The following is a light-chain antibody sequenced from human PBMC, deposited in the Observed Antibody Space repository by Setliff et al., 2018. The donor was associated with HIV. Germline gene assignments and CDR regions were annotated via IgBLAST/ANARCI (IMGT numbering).Light chain of an antibody. CDR2: EVS. V-gene: IGLV2-14*01. CDR1: SGDVATYNY. CDR3: TSFTTRSTYV. J-gene: IGLJ1*01. Sequence: QSALAQPASVSGSPGQSITISCTGTSGDVATYNYVSWYQQQSSKAPKLIIYEVSNRPSGVSNRFSGSKSGNTASLTISGLQAEDEADYYCTSFTTRSTYVFGTGTKVTV.